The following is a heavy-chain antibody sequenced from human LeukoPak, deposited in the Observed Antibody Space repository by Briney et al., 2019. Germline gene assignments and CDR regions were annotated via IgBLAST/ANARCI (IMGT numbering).Heavy chain of an antibody. J-gene: IGHJ5*02. D-gene: IGHD1-7*01. Sequence: SLKVFCKASAGNFSSYSISWVRQAPGQGLEWMGGIIPIFGTANYAQQFQGRLTLHTDESTSTAYMELSSLRSEDTAVYYCATHLELVRFDPWGQGTLVTVSS. CDR1: AGNFSSYS. CDR3: ATHLELVRFDP. CDR2: IIPIFGTA. V-gene: IGHV1-69*05.